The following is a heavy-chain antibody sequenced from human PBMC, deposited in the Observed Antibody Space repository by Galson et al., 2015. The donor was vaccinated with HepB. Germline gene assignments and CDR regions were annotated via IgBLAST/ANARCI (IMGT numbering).Heavy chain of an antibody. Sequence: PALVKPTQTLTLTCTFSGFSLSTNGMCVIWIRQPPGKALEWLARIDWDDDEYYNTFLKTRLTISKDTSKNQVVLTMTNMDPVDTATYYCARIDRYYDSSGYYFPDYWGQGTLVTVSS. J-gene: IGHJ4*02. D-gene: IGHD3-22*01. V-gene: IGHV2-70*11. CDR3: ARIDRYYDSSGYYFPDY. CDR1: GFSLSTNGMC. CDR2: IDWDDDE.